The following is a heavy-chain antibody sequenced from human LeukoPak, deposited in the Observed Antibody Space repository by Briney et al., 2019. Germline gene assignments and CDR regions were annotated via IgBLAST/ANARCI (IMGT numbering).Heavy chain of an antibody. CDR2: IYTSGGT. V-gene: IGHV4-4*07. J-gene: IGHJ3*02. D-gene: IGHD6-25*01. CDR3: ASGQRNSGTFDI. Sequence: SETLSLTCTVSGGSISSHYWSWIRQPPGKGLEWIGRIYTSGGTNYNPSLKSRVSMSVDTSKNQFSLRLSSVTAADTAVYYCASGQRNSGTFDIWGQGTMVTVSS. CDR1: GGSISSHY.